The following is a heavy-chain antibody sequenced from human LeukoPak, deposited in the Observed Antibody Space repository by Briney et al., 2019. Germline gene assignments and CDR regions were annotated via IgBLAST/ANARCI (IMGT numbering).Heavy chain of an antibody. J-gene: IGHJ4*02. D-gene: IGHD4-11*01. CDR1: GFTFSSYA. CDR2: ISGSGGST. CDR3: AKDPARLDYSNYGGDFDY. V-gene: IGHV3-23*01. Sequence: GGSLRLSCAASGFTFSSYAMSWVRQAPGKGLEWVSAISGSGGSTYYADSVKGRFTISRDNSKNTLYLQMNSLRAEDTAVYYCAKDPARLDYSNYGGDFDYWGQGTLVTVSS.